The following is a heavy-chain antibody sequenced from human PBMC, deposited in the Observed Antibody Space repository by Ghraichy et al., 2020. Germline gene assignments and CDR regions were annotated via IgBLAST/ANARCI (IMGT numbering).Heavy chain of an antibody. J-gene: IGHJ3*02. V-gene: IGHV3-53*01. CDR2: IYSGGST. CDR1: GFTVTSNY. CDR3: ARGGGAYCGSDCYRNFDI. D-gene: IGHD2-21*01. Sequence: GGSLRLSCAASGFTVTSNYMSWVRQAPEKVLEWVSVIYSGGSTYYADSVKGRFTISRDNSKNTLYLQMNSLRAEDTAVYYCARGGGAYCGSDCYRNFDIWGQGTMVTVSS.